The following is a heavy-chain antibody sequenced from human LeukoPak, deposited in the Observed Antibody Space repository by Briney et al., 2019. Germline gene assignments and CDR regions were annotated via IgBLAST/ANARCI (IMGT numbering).Heavy chain of an antibody. J-gene: IGHJ5*02. D-gene: IGHD6-13*01. CDR3: ARAAAAGWRDWFDP. V-gene: IGHV1-58*02. Sequence: GASVKVSCKASGFTFTSSAMQWVRQARGQRLEWIGWIVVGSGNTNYAQKFQGRVTITTDESTSTAYMKLSSLRSEDTAVYYCARAAAAGWRDWFDPWGQGTLVTVSS. CDR2: IVVGSGNT. CDR1: GFTFTSSA.